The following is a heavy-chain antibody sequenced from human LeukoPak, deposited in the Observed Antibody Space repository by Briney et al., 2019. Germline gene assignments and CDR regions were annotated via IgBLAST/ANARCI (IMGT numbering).Heavy chain of an antibody. CDR3: ARATLEPGARFYNYFDLDV. D-gene: IGHD1-14*01. Sequence: GGSLRLSCAASGFTFSSYWMHWVRQAPGKELVWVPHISSDGSSTRYADSVKGRFTISRDDAKNTLYLQMNSLRAEDTAVYYCARATLEPGARFYNYFDLDVWGQGTTVTVSS. V-gene: IGHV3-74*01. CDR2: ISSDGSST. J-gene: IGHJ6*02. CDR1: GFTFSSYW.